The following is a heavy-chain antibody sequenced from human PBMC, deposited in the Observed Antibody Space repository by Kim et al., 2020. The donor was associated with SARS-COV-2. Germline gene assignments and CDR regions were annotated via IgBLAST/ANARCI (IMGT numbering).Heavy chain of an antibody. D-gene: IGHD2-21*02. Sequence: SVKVSCKASGDSFTNFAITWVRQAPGQGLEWVGGIIPMFGTTYYPQTDYAQRFQGRVTITADESTSTIFMELSSLTSEDTAVYYCARGGFGGDSTVKYYYGMDVWGQGTTVTV. CDR2: IIPMFGTT. CDR3: ARGGFGGDSTVKYYYGMDV. V-gene: IGHV1-69*13. CDR1: GDSFTNFA. J-gene: IGHJ6*02.